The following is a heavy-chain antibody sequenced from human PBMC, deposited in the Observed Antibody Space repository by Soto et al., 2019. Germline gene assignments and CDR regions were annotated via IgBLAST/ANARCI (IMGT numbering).Heavy chain of an antibody. V-gene: IGHV2-5*02. CDR1: GFSLSTRGVG. CDR2: IFWDDDK. Sequence: QITLKESGPTLVKPTQTLTLTCTFSGFSLSTRGVGVAWIRQPPGKALEWLALIFWDDDKWYSPSLTSRLTITEDTSKNQVVLTITNMDPVDTSTYYCAHRPRGYAYYFDYWGEGTLVTVSS. D-gene: IGHD5-12*01. CDR3: AHRPRGYAYYFDY. J-gene: IGHJ4*02.